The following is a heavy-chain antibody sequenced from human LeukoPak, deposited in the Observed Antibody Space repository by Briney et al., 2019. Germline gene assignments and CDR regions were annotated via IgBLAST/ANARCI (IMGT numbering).Heavy chain of an antibody. CDR3: ARDGGYGGNSKMAFDI. CDR2: INPNSGGT. V-gene: IGHV1-2*02. D-gene: IGHD4-23*01. J-gene: IGHJ3*02. Sequence: ASVTVSCKASGYTFTGYYMQWVRQAPGQGLEWMGWINPNSGGTNYAQKFQGRVTMTRDTSISTAYMELSRLRSDDTAVYYCARDGGYGGNSKMAFDIWGQGTMVTVSS. CDR1: GYTFTGYY.